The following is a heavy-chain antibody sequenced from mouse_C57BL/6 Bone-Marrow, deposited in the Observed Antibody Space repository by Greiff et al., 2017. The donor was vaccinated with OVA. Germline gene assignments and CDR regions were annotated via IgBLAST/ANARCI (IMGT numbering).Heavy chain of an antibody. Sequence: EVKLVESGGGLVKPGGSLKLSCAASGFTFSSYAMSWVRQTPEKRLEWVATISDGGSYTNYPDNVKGRFTISRDNAKNNLYLQISQLKSEDTAMYYGARDLNYAWFAYWGQGTLVTVSA. J-gene: IGHJ3*01. D-gene: IGHD1-1*01. CDR1: GFTFSSYA. CDR3: ARDLNYAWFAY. CDR2: ISDGGSYT. V-gene: IGHV5-4*01.